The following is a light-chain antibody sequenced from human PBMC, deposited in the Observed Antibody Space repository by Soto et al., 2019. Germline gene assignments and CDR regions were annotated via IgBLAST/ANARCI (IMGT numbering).Light chain of an antibody. CDR3: QQYNSWPPT. CDR1: QSVRSSF. Sequence: DIVMTQSPATLSVSPGERATLSCRARQSVRSSFLAWYQQKPGQAPSLLIYGASTMHSGIPSRFSGSGSGTEFTLTISSLQSEDFAVYYCQQYNSWPPTFGEGTKVDI. V-gene: IGKV3-15*01. J-gene: IGKJ4*01. CDR2: GAS.